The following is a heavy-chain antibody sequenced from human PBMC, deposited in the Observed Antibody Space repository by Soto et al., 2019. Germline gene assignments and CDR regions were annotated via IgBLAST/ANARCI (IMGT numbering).Heavy chain of an antibody. V-gene: IGHV3-23*01. CDR2: ISGSGGST. J-gene: IGHJ4*02. CDR1: GFTFSSYA. D-gene: IGHD6-19*01. Sequence: PRGSLRLSCAASGFTFSSYAMSWVRQAPGKGLEWVSAISGSGGSTYYADSVKGRFTISRDNSKNTLYLQMNSLRAEDTAVYYCAKDKSPTGYSSGLDYWGQGTLVTVSS. CDR3: AKDKSPTGYSSGLDY.